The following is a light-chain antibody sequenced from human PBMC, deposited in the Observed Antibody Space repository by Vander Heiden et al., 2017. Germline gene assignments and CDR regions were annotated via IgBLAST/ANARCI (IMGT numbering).Light chain of an antibody. J-gene: IGKJ3*01. CDR2: AAS. CDR1: QSISIY. V-gene: IGKV1-39*01. CDR3: QQSYSTHFT. Sequence: DIQMTQSPASLSASVGDRVTITCRANQSISIYLNWYQQKPGKAPKLLIYAASSLQSWVPSRFSGGGSGTDFTVTISSLQPEDFATYYCQQSYSTHFTFGPGTRVDVK.